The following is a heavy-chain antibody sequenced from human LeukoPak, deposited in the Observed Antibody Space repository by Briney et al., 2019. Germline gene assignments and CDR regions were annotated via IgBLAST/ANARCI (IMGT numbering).Heavy chain of an antibody. CDR3: ARIPHFTYSSDPYYLDP. J-gene: IGHJ5*02. CDR1: GDSISSGIYY. Sequence: SETLSLTCSVSGDSISSGIYYWSWIRQPAGKGLEWIGYVYYTGRTNYNPSLKSRVTISIDPSKKHFSLRLTSVTAADTAVYYCARIPHFTYSSDPYYLDPWGQGTLVTVSS. V-gene: IGHV4-61*10. D-gene: IGHD3-22*01. CDR2: VYYTGRT.